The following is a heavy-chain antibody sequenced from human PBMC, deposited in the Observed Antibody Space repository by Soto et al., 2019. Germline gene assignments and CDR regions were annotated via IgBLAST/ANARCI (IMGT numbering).Heavy chain of an antibody. V-gene: IGHV3-23*01. CDR3: AISPCLYGSGNRMDV. CDR2: ISGSGGST. D-gene: IGHD3-10*01. J-gene: IGHJ6*02. Sequence: EVQLLESGGGLVQPGGSLRLSCAASGFTFSSYAMSWVRQAPGKGLEWVSAISGSGGSTYYADSVKGRFTISRDNSKHPLYLQMNSRRAEDTAVYYCAISPCLYGSGNRMDVLGQGSTVTVS. CDR1: GFTFSSYA.